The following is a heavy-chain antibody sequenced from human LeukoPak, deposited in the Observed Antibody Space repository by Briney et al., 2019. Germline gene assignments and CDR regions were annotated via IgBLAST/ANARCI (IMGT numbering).Heavy chain of an antibody. CDR2: FYHGGST. J-gene: IGHJ5*02. Sequence: NSSETLSLTCTVSGYSISTGYYWDWIRQPPGKGLEWIGTFYHGGSTYYNPSLKSRVTISVDTSKNQFSLNLTSVTAADTAVYYCARGVVPAPMDVKTTNWFDPWGQGTLVTVSS. CDR1: GYSISTGYY. V-gene: IGHV4-38-2*02. D-gene: IGHD2-2*01. CDR3: ARGVVPAPMDVKTTNWFDP.